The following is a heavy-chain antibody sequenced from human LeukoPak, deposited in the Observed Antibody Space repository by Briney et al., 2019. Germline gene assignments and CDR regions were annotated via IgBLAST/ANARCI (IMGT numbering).Heavy chain of an antibody. D-gene: IGHD5-12*01. Sequence: KPSETLSLTCTVSGGSVSAFYWSWIRQPPGKGLQWIGYVSYTGSTNHTGSTNYNPSLKSRVNISVDTSNNQFSLKLSSLTAADTAVYFCARNRVATICGKFDYWGQGTLVTVSS. CDR3: ARNRVATICGKFDY. V-gene: IGHV4-59*02. CDR2: VSYTGSTNHTGST. CDR1: GGSVSAFY. J-gene: IGHJ4*02.